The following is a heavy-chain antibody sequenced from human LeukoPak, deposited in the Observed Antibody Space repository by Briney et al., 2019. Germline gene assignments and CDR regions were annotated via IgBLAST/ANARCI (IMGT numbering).Heavy chain of an antibody. V-gene: IGHV3-23*01. CDR3: ARTLTVAVFDY. CDR1: GFTFSSYA. J-gene: IGHJ4*02. Sequence: GGSLRLSCAASGFTFSSYAMSWVRQAPGKGLEWVSAISGSGGSTYYADSVKGRLTISRDNSKNTLYLQMNSLRAEDTAVYYCARTLTVAVFDYWGQGTLVTVSS. CDR2: ISGSGGST. D-gene: IGHD3-22*01.